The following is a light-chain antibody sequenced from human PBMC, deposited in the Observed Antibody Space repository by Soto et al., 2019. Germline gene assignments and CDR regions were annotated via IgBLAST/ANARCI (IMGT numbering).Light chain of an antibody. Sequence: QSALTQPASVSDSPGQSITISCTGTSSDVGGSNHVSWYQQHPGKAPKLMIYDVTNRPSGVSNRFSGSKSGSTASLIISGLQAEDEADYYCVSFTSSTTYVFGTGTKLTVL. CDR3: VSFTSSTTYV. V-gene: IGLV2-14*01. CDR2: DVT. CDR1: SSDVGGSNH. J-gene: IGLJ1*01.